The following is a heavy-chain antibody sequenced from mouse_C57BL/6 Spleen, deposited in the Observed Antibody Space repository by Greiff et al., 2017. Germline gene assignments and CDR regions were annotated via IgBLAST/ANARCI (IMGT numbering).Heavy chain of an antibody. CDR1: GYAFSSYW. CDR2: IYPGDGDT. D-gene: IGHD2-3*01. J-gene: IGHJ2*01. CDR3: AGRRYDGYDGDCDD. V-gene: IGHV1-82*01. Sequence: VQVVESGPELVKPGASVKISCKASGYAFSSYWMNWVKQRPGKGLEWIGRIYPGDGDTNYNGKFKGKATLTADNSSSTAYMQPSSLTSANSAVYFGAGRRYDGYDGDCDDKGQGTTLTVSS.